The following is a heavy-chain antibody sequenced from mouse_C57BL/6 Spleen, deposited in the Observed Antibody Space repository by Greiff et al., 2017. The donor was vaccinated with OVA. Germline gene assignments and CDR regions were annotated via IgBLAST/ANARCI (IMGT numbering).Heavy chain of an antibody. D-gene: IGHD2-4*01. J-gene: IGHJ4*01. CDR2: ISSGGSYT. CDR3: ARHIYYDYDDAMDY. CDR1: GFTFSSYG. V-gene: IGHV5-6*01. Sequence: EVMLVESGGDLVKPGGSLKLSCAASGFTFSSYGMSWVRQTPDKRLEWVATISSGGSYTYYPDRVKGRFTISRDNAKNTLYLQMSSLKSEDTAMYYCARHIYYDYDDAMDYWGQGTSVTVSS.